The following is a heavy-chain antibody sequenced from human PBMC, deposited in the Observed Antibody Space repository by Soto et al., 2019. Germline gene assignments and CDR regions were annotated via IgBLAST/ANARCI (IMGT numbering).Heavy chain of an antibody. J-gene: IGHJ4*02. CDR3: ARVGRWSRDGYSRVPDY. CDR1: GGSFSGYY. CDR2: INHSGST. D-gene: IGHD2-15*01. Sequence: QVQLQQWGAGLLKPSETLSLTCAVYGGSFSGYYWSWIRQPPGKGLEWIGEINHSGSTNYNPSLKSRVTISVDTSKNQFSLKLSSVTAADTAVYYCARVGRWSRDGYSRVPDYWGQGTLVTVSS. V-gene: IGHV4-34*01.